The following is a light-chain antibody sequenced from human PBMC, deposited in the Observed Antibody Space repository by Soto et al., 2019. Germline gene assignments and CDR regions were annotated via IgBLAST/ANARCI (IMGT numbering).Light chain of an antibody. V-gene: IGKV3-20*01. Sequence: ENVLTQSPGTLSLSPGERATLSCRASQSVSSNFLAWYQQKPGQAPRLLIYGASSRATGIPARFSGSGSGTEFTLTISSLQPEDFAVYYCQQYNSWPLTFGGGTKVDIK. CDR1: QSVSSNF. CDR2: GAS. CDR3: QQYNSWPLT. J-gene: IGKJ4*01.